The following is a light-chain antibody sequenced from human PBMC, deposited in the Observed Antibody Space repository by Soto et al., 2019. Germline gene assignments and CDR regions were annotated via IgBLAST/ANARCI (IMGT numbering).Light chain of an antibody. CDR1: QSLDSS. Sequence: ESVLAQSPATLSLSPGERATLSCRASQSLDSSLAWFQQKPGQAPRLLIYGASSRATGIPDRFSGSGSGTKFTLTIASLQPDDFATYYCQQYETFSGTFGPGTKVDIK. V-gene: IGKV3-11*01. CDR2: GAS. CDR3: QQYETFSGT. J-gene: IGKJ1*01.